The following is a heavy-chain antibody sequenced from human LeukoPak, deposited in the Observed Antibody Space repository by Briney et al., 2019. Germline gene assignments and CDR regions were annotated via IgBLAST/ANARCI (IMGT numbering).Heavy chain of an antibody. CDR3: ARGSEQWRD. CDR2: IHYSGST. D-gene: IGHD6-19*01. V-gene: IGHV4-31*03. CDR1: GGSFSSAFYY. Sequence: SETLSLTCTVSGGSFSSAFYYWTWIRHHPGKGLEWIGYIHYSGSTYYNPSLKSRVTISADTSKNQFSLKLSPVTAADTAVYYCARGSEQWRDWGQGTLVTVSS. J-gene: IGHJ4*02.